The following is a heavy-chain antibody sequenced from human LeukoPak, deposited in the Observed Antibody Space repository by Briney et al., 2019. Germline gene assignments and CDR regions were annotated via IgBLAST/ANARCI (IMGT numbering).Heavy chain of an antibody. Sequence: GGSLRLSCAASGFTFDDYAMHWVRQAPGKGLEWVSLISGDGGSTYYADSVKGRFTISRDNSKNSLYLQMNSLRTEDTALYYCAKDNHRVATIVYPDYWGQGTLVTVSS. V-gene: IGHV3-43*02. CDR2: ISGDGGST. CDR1: GFTFDDYA. D-gene: IGHD5-24*01. CDR3: AKDNHRVATIVYPDY. J-gene: IGHJ4*02.